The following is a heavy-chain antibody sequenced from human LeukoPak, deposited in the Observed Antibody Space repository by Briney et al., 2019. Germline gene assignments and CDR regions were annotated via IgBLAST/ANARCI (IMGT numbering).Heavy chain of an antibody. CDR2: IYYSGST. CDR1: GGSISIYY. J-gene: IGHJ3*02. D-gene: IGHD4-17*01. Sequence: SETLSLTCTVSGGSISIYYWSWIRQPPGKGLEWIGYIYYSGSTNYNPSLKSRVTISVDTSKNQFSLKLSSVTAADTAVYYCARDYGDDDAFDIWGQGTMVTVSS. V-gene: IGHV4-59*12. CDR3: ARDYGDDDAFDI.